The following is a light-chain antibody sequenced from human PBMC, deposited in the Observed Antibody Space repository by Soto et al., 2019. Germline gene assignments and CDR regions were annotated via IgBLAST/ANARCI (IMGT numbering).Light chain of an antibody. CDR1: QSIRTY. Sequence: EIEMPKSPSSLSASVGDGVTITCRASQSIRTYLNWYKQKGGKAPKLLIHGASSLQSGVPLRFSGSGSGTDFTLTISSVQPEDFATYYCQQGYSTRLSFGGGTKVELK. J-gene: IGKJ4*01. CDR3: QQGYSTRLS. CDR2: GAS. V-gene: IGKV1-39*01.